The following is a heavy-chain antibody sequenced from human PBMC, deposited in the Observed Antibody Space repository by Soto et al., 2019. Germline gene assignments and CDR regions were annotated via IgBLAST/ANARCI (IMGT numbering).Heavy chain of an antibody. CDR2: IYYSGST. CDR3: ARQEYCSGGSCYESLYYYYYMDV. CDR1: GGSISSSSYY. Sequence: SETLSLTCTVSGGSISSSSYYWGWIRQPPGKGLEWIGSIYYSGSTYYNPSLKSRVTISVDTSKNRFSLKLSSVTAADTAVYYCARQEYCSGGSCYESLYYYYYMDVWGKGTTVTVSS. J-gene: IGHJ6*03. D-gene: IGHD2-15*01. V-gene: IGHV4-39*01.